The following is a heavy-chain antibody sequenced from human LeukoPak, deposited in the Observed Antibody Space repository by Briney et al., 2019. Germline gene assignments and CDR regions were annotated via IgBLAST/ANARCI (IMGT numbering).Heavy chain of an antibody. CDR3: ARDLGGDYSIYGMDV. CDR2: ISAYNGNT. J-gene: IGHJ6*02. CDR1: GYTFTSYD. Sequence: ASVKVSCKASGYTFTSYDINWVRQAPGQGLEWMGWISAYNGNTNYAQKLQGRVTMTTDTSTSTAYMELRSLRSDDTAVYYCARDLGGDYSIYGMDVWGQGTTVTVSS. V-gene: IGHV1-18*01. D-gene: IGHD4-17*01.